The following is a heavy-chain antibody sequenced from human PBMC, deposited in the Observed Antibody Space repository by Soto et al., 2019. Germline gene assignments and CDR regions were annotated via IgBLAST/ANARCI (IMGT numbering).Heavy chain of an antibody. CDR1: GFTFSNAW. J-gene: IGHJ4*02. V-gene: IGHV3-15*07. CDR3: TTELSGWWGPFYY. CDR2: IKSKTDGGTT. D-gene: IGHD6-19*01. Sequence: GGSLRLSCAASGFTFSNAWMNWVRQAPGKGLEWVGRIKSKTDGGTTDYAAPVKGRFTISRDDSKNTLYLQMNSLKTEDTAVYYCTTELSGWWGPFYYWGQGTLVTVSS.